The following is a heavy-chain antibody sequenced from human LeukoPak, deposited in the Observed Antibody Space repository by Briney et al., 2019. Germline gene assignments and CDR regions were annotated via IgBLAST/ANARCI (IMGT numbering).Heavy chain of an antibody. CDR2: IYSGGST. CDR1: GFTVSSNY. V-gene: IGHV3-53*01. Sequence: GGSLRPSCAASGFTVSSNYMSWVRQAPGKGLEWVSVIYSGGSTYYADSVKGRFTISRDNSKNTLYLQMNSLRAEDTAVYYCARAPYGSGSYYGMDVWGKGTTVTVSS. D-gene: IGHD3-10*01. J-gene: IGHJ6*04. CDR3: ARAPYGSGSYYGMDV.